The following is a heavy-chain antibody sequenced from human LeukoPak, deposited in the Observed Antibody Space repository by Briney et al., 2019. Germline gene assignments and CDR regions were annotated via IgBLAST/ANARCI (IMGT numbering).Heavy chain of an antibody. V-gene: IGHV3-23*01. D-gene: IGHD3-10*01. CDR2: ISGSGGER. CDR3: AKDYYALLWFGEFNRKYYFDY. CDR1: GFTFDDYG. J-gene: IGHJ4*02. Sequence: PGGSLRLSCAASGFTFDDYGMSWVRQAPGKGLQWVSGISGSGGERYYTESVKGRFTISRDNSKNTLYLQMNSLRAEDTAVYYCAKDYYALLWFGEFNRKYYFDYWGQGTLVTVSS.